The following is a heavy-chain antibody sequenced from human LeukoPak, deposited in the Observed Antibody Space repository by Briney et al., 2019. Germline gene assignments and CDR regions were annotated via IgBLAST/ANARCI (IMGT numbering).Heavy chain of an antibody. V-gene: IGHV3-23*01. CDR3: ANRGYVTYYFDC. Sequence: GGSLRLSCAASEFTFSSYAMTWVRQAPGKGLEWVSVISGSGGTTYYADSVKGRFTISRDNSKNTLYLQMNSLRAEDTAVYYCANRGYVTYYFDCWGQGTLVTVSS. CDR1: EFTFSSYA. D-gene: IGHD5-18*01. J-gene: IGHJ4*02. CDR2: ISGSGGTT.